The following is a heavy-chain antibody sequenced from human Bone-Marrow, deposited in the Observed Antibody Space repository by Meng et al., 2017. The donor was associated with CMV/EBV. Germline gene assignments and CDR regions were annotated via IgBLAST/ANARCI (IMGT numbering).Heavy chain of an antibody. CDR3: AKLLQAHIISYYYGRDV. J-gene: IGHJ6*04. Sequence: GESLKICCTASGFTFRNYAMAWVRRAPGEGLEWVSSISPSGANTYYADSMRGRFTISRDNSKNTLYLQMRSLRADDTAIYYCAKLLQAHIISYYYGRDVFGEGTPVTVSS. V-gene: IGHV3-23*01. D-gene: IGHD1-26*01. CDR2: ISPSGANT. CDR1: GFTFRNYA.